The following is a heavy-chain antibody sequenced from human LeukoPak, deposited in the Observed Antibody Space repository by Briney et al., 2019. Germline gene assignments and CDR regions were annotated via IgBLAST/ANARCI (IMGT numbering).Heavy chain of an antibody. CDR3: ARLCSIRWCLHDWFDP. D-gene: IGHD2-21*01. CDR2: IIPIFGIA. Sequence: ASVKVSCKASGGTFSSYAISWVRQAPGQGLEWMGGIIPIFGIANYAQKFQGRVTITADKSTSTAYMELSSLRSDDTAVYYCARLCSIRWCLHDWFDPWGQGTLVTVSS. V-gene: IGHV1-69*10. J-gene: IGHJ5*02. CDR1: GGTFSSYA.